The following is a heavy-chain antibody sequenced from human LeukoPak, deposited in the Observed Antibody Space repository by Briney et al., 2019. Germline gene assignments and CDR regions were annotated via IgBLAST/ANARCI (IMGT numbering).Heavy chain of an antibody. Sequence: PSETLSLTCAVYGGSFSGCYWSWIRQPPGKGLEWIGEINHSGSTNYNPSLKSRVTISVDTSKNQFSLKLSSVTAADTAVYYCARGRGRWLQLRDFDYWGQGTLVTVSS. CDR3: ARGRGRWLQLRDFDY. CDR1: GGSFSGCY. D-gene: IGHD5-24*01. J-gene: IGHJ4*02. CDR2: INHSGST. V-gene: IGHV4-34*01.